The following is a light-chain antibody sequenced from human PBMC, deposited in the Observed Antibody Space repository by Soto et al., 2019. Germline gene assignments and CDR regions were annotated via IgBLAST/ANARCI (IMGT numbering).Light chain of an antibody. V-gene: IGKV1-39*01. CDR1: QSISSY. CDR3: QQTFSAPVT. Sequence: DIQMTQSPSSLSASVGDRVTITCRASQSISSYLNWYQQKPGKAPKLLIYAASTLQSGVPSRFSGRGSGPDFSLTISSLQPEDFATYYCQQTFSAPVTFGQGTRLEIK. CDR2: AAS. J-gene: IGKJ2*01.